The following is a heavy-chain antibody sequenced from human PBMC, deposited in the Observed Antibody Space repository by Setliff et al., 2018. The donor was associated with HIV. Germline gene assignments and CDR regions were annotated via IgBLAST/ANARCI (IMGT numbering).Heavy chain of an antibody. CDR1: GYTFTSHT. V-gene: IGHV1-3*04. CDR3: ARDRTPKRGYTYREPDFDS. Sequence: GASVKVSCKASGYTFTSHTIHWVRQAPGQGLEWMGWINTANGNTKYSQKFQDRVTITRDTSASTGYMEVNSLRPEDTAAYYCARDRTPKRGYTYREPDFDSWGQGTLVTVSS. D-gene: IGHD3-22*01. J-gene: IGHJ4*02. CDR2: INTANGNT.